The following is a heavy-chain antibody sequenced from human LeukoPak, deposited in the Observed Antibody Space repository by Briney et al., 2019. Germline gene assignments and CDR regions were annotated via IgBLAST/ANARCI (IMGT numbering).Heavy chain of an antibody. D-gene: IGHD5-12*01. J-gene: IGHJ3*02. Sequence: KPSETLSLTCTVSGGSISSHYWSWIRQPAGKGPKWIGRIYVSGSTNYNPSLKSRVTMSIDMSKTQFSLNLTSVTAADTAVYYCARDRTGYSGCEGDPFDIWGQGTMVTVSP. CDR2: IYVSGST. CDR1: GGSISSHY. V-gene: IGHV4-4*07. CDR3: ARDRTGYSGCEGDPFDI.